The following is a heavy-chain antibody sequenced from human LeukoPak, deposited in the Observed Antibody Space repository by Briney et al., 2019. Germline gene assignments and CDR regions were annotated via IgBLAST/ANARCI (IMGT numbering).Heavy chain of an antibody. CDR2: ISDPHSGSET. CDR1: GFTFSSYT. V-gene: IGHV3-23*01. D-gene: IGHD5-24*01. J-gene: IGHJ4*02. CDR3: TTRLQNHCYY. Sequence: GGSLRLSCAASGFTFSSYTMNWVRQALGQGLEWVSTISDPHSGSETHYADSVKGRFTISRDDSQNTLYLQMDSLRAEDTAVYYCTTRLQNHCYYWGQGTQVTVSS.